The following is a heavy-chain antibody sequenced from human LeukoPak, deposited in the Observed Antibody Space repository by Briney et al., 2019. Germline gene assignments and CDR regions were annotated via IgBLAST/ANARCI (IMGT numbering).Heavy chain of an antibody. CDR2: ISAYNGNT. Sequence: ASVKVSCKASGYTFTSYGISWVRQAPGQGLEWMGWISAYNGNTNYAQKLQGRVTMTTDTSTSTAYMELSSLRSEDTAVYYCARAFEQQLGQQLYGMDVWGQGTTVTVSS. V-gene: IGHV1-18*01. CDR3: ARAFEQQLGQQLYGMDV. D-gene: IGHD6-13*01. CDR1: GYTFTSYG. J-gene: IGHJ6*02.